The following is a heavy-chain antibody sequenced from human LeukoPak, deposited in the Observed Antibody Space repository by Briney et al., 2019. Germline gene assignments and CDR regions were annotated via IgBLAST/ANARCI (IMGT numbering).Heavy chain of an antibody. V-gene: IGHV4-61*02. CDR1: GSSISSGVYY. CDR3: ARQPSNTASFDQ. Sequence: SSETLSLTCTVSGSSISSGVYYWSWIRQPAGKGLEWIGRIHTRGTTNYNPSLKSRVTISVDTSKNQFSLKLSSVTAADTAVYYCARQPSNTASFDQWGQGTLVTVSA. CDR2: IHTRGTT. D-gene: IGHD2-8*01. J-gene: IGHJ4*02.